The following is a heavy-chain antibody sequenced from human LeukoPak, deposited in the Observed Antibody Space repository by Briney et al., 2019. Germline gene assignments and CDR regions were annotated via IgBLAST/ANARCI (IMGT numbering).Heavy chain of an antibody. CDR2: ISSSGGTI. D-gene: IGHD3-10*02. Sequence: PGGSLRLSCIGSGLTFSHYEMNWVRQAPGKGLEWVSYISSSGGTIYYADSVKGRFTISRDNAKNSLYLQVNSLRAEDTAVYYCARADVGPFDPWGQGTLVTVSS. J-gene: IGHJ5*02. CDR1: GLTFSHYE. CDR3: ARADVGPFDP. V-gene: IGHV3-48*03.